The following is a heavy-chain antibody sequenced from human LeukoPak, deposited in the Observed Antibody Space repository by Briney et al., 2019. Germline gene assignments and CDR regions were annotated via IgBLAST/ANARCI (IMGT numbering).Heavy chain of an antibody. CDR2: INPNSGGT. D-gene: IGHD5-12*01. V-gene: IGHV1-2*02. J-gene: IGHJ4*02. CDR1: GCTFTGYY. CDR3: ARGESGYNYFDY. Sequence: ASVKVSCKASGCTFTGYYMHWVRQAPGQGLEWMGWINPNSGGTNYAQKFQGRVTMTRDTSIGTAYMELSRLRSDDTAVYYCARGESGYNYFDYWGQGTLVTVSS.